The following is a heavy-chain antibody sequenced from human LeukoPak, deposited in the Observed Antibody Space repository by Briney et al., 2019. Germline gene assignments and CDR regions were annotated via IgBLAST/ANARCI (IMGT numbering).Heavy chain of an antibody. D-gene: IGHD1-1*01. J-gene: IGHJ5*02. CDR2: INHSGST. V-gene: IGHV4-34*01. CDR3: ARRRKLEPRRWFDP. Sequence: SETLSLTCAVYGGSFSGYYWSWIRQPPGKGLEWIGEINHSGSTNYNPSLKSRVTISVDTSKNQFSLKLSSVTAADTAVYYCARRRKLEPRRWFDPWGQGTLVTVSS. CDR1: GGSFSGYY.